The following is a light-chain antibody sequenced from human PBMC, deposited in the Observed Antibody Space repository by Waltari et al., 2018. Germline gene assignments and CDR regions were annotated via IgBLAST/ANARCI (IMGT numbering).Light chain of an antibody. Sequence: EIVLTQSPGTLSLSPGERAPLSCRASQSVSKYLAWYQQKPGQAPRLLIYDASTRATGIPDRFSGSGWGTDFSLTISRLEPEDFAVYYCQKYGTLPATFGQGTKVQ. V-gene: IGKV3-20*01. J-gene: IGKJ1*01. CDR3: QKYGTLPAT. CDR2: DAS. CDR1: QSVSKY.